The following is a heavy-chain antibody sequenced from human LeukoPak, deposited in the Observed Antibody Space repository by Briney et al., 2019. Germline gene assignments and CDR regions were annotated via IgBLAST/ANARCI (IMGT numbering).Heavy chain of an antibody. V-gene: IGHV1-18*01. J-gene: IGHJ4*02. D-gene: IGHD3-22*01. CDR2: ISAYNGNT. CDR3: ARDPYYYDSSGYASY. Sequence: RASVKVSCKASGYTFTSYGISWVRQAPGQGLEWMGWISAYNGNTNYAQKLQGRVTMTTDTSTSTAYMELRSLRSDDTAVYYCARDPYYYDSSGYASYWGQGTLVTVSS. CDR1: GYTFTSYG.